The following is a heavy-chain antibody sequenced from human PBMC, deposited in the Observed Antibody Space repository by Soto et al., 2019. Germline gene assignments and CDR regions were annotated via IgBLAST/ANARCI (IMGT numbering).Heavy chain of an antibody. D-gene: IGHD3-9*01. J-gene: IGHJ5*02. CDR3: AKDRNDILTGYYNWFAP. CDR2: ISWNSGSI. Sequence: EVQLVESGGGLVQPGRSLRLSCAASGFTFDDYAMHWVRQAPGKGLEWVSGISWNSGSIGYADSVKGRFTISRDNAKNSLYLQMNSLRADDTALYYCAKDRNDILTGYYNWFAPWGQGTLVTVSS. CDR1: GFTFDDYA. V-gene: IGHV3-9*01.